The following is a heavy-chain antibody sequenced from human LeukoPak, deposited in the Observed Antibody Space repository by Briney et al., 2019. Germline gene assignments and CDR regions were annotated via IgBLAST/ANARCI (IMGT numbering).Heavy chain of an antibody. CDR2: ISSSSSYI. J-gene: IGHJ4*02. CDR1: GFTFSSYS. Sequence: AGGSLRLSCAASGFTFSSYSMNWVRQAPGKGLEWVSSISSSSSYIYYADSVKGRFTISRDNAKNSLYLQMNSPRAEDTAVYYCARVRRYSSGCLDYWGQGTLVTVSS. D-gene: IGHD6-19*01. CDR3: ARVRRYSSGCLDY. V-gene: IGHV3-21*01.